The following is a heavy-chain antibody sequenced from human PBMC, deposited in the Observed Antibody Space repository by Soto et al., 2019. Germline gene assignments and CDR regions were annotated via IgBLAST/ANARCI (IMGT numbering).Heavy chain of an antibody. CDR1: GGSISSGGYY. V-gene: IGHV4-31*03. J-gene: IGHJ4*02. CDR3: AREREATMVRGEKRYYFDY. D-gene: IGHD3-10*01. Sequence: SETLSLTCTVSGGSISSGGYYWSWIRQHPGKGLEWIGSIYYSGSTYYNPSLKSRVTISVDTSKNQFSLKLSSVTAADTAVYYCAREREATMVRGEKRYYFDYWGQGTLVTVSS. CDR2: IYYSGST.